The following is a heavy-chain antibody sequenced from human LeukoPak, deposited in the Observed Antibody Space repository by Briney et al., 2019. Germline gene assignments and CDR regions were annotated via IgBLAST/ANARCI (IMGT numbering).Heavy chain of an antibody. V-gene: IGHV1-2*06. CDR2: INPNSGGT. CDR1: GYTFTGYY. D-gene: IGHD3-10*01. J-gene: IGHJ6*03. CDR3: ARDGANKVRGVHYFYMDV. Sequence: ASVKVSCKASGYTFTGYYILWVRRAPGQGLEWAGRINPNSGGTDYAQRFQGRVTMTRDTSISTAYMELSRLRSDDTAVYYCARDGANKVRGVHYFYMDVWGKGTTVTVSS.